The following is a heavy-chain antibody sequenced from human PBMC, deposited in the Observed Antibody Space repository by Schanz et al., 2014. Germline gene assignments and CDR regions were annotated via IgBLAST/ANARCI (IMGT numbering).Heavy chain of an antibody. D-gene: IGHD2-21*02. CDR2: ISRDGTTS. V-gene: IGHV3-11*04. Sequence: QVQLVESGGGLVKPGGSLRLSCAASGFIFNDYYMNWIRQAPGKGLEWLSYISRDGTTSYYADSVKGRFTISRDNSKNTLYVQMNSLRPEDTAVYYCAKAQEGRDSAGSHLFDYWGQGTLVTVSS. J-gene: IGHJ4*02. CDR3: AKAQEGRDSAGSHLFDY. CDR1: GFIFNDYY.